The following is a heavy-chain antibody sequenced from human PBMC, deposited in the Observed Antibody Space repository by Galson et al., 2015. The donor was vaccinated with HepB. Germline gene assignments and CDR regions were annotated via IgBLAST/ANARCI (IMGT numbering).Heavy chain of an antibody. CDR2: ITPFFGTA. Sequence: SVKVSCKASGDSFSKYAISWVRQAPGQGLEWMGGITPFFGTANYAQKFQGRVTITADESTITAYMELNNLRLEDTAVYYCARGLDSGHFYYLYWGQGTRVTVSS. J-gene: IGHJ4*02. CDR3: ARGLDSGHFYYLY. CDR1: GDSFSKYA. D-gene: IGHD3-10*01. V-gene: IGHV1-69*13.